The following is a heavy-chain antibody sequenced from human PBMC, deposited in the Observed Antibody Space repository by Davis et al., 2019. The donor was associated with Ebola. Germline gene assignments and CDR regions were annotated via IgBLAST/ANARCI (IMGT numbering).Heavy chain of an antibody. CDR2: IYHSGST. CDR1: GGSISSSNW. V-gene: IGHV4-4*02. J-gene: IGHJ4*02. Sequence: SETLSLTCAVSGGSISSSNWWSWVRQPPGKGLEWIGEIYHSGSTNYNPSLKSRVTISVDTSKNQFSLKLSSVTAADTAVYYCARLRGYSGYALGYWGQGTLVTVSS. CDR3: ARLRGYSGYALGY. D-gene: IGHD5-12*01.